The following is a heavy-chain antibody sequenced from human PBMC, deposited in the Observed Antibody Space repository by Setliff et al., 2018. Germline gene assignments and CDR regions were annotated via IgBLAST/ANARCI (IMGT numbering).Heavy chain of an antibody. CDR3: ARGDFWSGYLAY. Sequence: SETLSLTCTVSGGSISSSSYYWSWIRQPPGKGLEWIGYIYHSGSTNYNPSLKSRVTISVDTSKNQFSLKLSSVTAADTAVYYCARGDFWSGYLAYWGQGTLVTVSS. D-gene: IGHD3-3*01. V-gene: IGHV4-61*05. CDR2: IYHSGST. CDR1: GGSISSSSYY. J-gene: IGHJ4*02.